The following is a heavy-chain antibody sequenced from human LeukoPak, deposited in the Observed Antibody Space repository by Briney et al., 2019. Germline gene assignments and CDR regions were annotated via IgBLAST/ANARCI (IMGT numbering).Heavy chain of an antibody. D-gene: IGHD5-18*01. CDR1: GFTFSHYS. V-gene: IGHV3-21*01. CDR3: GYSYGFYYYGMDV. J-gene: IGHJ6*02. CDR2: ITSSSSHI. Sequence: GGSLRLSCAASGFTFSHYSIDWVRQAPGKGLERVASITSSSSHIYYADSVKGRFTISRDNAKNSLYLQMNSLRAEDTAVYYCGYSYGFYYYGMDVWGQGTTVTVSS.